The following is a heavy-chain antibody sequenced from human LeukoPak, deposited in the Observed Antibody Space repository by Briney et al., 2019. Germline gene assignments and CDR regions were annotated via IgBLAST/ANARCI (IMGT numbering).Heavy chain of an antibody. CDR1: GFNFRSYG. D-gene: IGHD5-12*01. J-gene: IGHJ6*03. CDR3: AKGAGYSGYDYHYYYMDV. Sequence: GGSLRLSCAASGFNFRSYGMHWVRQAPGNGLEWVAVIWYDGSNKYYADSVKGRFTISRDNSKNTLYLQMNSLRAEDTAVYYCAKGAGYSGYDYHYYYMDVWGKGTTVTVSS. V-gene: IGHV3-33*06. CDR2: IWYDGSNK.